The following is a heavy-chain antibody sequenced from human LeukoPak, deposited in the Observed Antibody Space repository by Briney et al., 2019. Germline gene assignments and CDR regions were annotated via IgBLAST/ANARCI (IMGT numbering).Heavy chain of an antibody. D-gene: IGHD3-10*01. J-gene: IGHJ4*02. Sequence: GGSLRLSCAASGFTFSSYAMSWVRQAPGKGLEWVSAISGSGGRTYYADSVKGRFTISRDDSKNTLYLQMNSLRAEDTAVYYCARDRMVRGVIRDFDYWGQGTLVTVSS. CDR1: GFTFSSYA. V-gene: IGHV3-23*01. CDR3: ARDRMVRGVIRDFDY. CDR2: ISGSGGRT.